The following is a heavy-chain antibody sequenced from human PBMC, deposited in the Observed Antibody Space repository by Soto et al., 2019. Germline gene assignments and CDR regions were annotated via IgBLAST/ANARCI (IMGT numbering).Heavy chain of an antibody. Sequence: PSETLSLTCAVYGGSIGSSSWWCSVRQPPGKGLEWIGEIYHSGSTNYNPSLKSRVTISVDKSKNQFSLKLSSVTAADTAVYYCARKAKVNDYYYYGMDVWRQGTTVT. V-gene: IGHV4-4*02. CDR3: ARKAKVNDYYYYGMDV. CDR2: IYHSGST. D-gene: IGHD4-17*01. J-gene: IGHJ6*02. CDR1: GGSIGSSSW.